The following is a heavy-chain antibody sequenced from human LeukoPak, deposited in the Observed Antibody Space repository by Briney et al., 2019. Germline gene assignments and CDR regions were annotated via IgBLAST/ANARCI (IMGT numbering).Heavy chain of an antibody. J-gene: IGHJ5*02. CDR2: INPNSGGT. CDR3: ATSNPIAAAGRDNWFGP. D-gene: IGHD6-13*01. Sequence: ASVKVSCKASGYTFTGYYMHWVRQAPGQGLEWMGWINPNSGGTNYAQKFQGRVTMTRDTSISTAYMELSRLRSDDTAVYYCATSNPIAAAGRDNWFGPWGQGTLVTVSS. V-gene: IGHV1-2*02. CDR1: GYTFTGYY.